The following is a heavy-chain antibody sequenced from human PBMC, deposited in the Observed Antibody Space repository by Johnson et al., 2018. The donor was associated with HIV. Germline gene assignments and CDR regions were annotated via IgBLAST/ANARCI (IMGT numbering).Heavy chain of an antibody. J-gene: IGHJ3*02. D-gene: IGHD3-22*01. CDR2: INSDGSST. Sequence: VQLVESGGGLVQPGGSLRLSCAASRPTFSKYWMHWVRLAPGKGLVWVGRINSDGSSTSYADSVKGRFTISRDNAKNTLYLQINSLRAEDTAVYYCTTYKYDNSGNYHDAFDIWGHGTMVTVAS. CDR1: RPTFSKYW. CDR3: TTYKYDNSGNYHDAFDI. V-gene: IGHV3-74*01.